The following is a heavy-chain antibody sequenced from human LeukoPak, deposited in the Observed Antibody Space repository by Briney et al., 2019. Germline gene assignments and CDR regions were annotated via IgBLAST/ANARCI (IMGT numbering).Heavy chain of an antibody. V-gene: IGHV3-30*04. CDR2: ISYDGNIK. CDR1: GFTFSDYT. CDR3: ARDQGVVVIDTTPDYFDY. J-gene: IGHJ4*02. Sequence: GWALRLSCAASGFTFSDYTVYWVRLAPGKGLQWVATISYDGNIKYYADSVKGRFTISRDNSKNTLYLQMNSLRAEDTAVYYCARDQGVVVIDTTPDYFDYWGQGTLVTVSS. D-gene: IGHD2-15*01.